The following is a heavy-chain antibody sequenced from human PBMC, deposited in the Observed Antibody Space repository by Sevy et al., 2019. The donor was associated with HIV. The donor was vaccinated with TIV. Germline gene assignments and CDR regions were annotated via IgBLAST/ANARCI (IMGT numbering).Heavy chain of an antibody. CDR3: ARDLGVRFLEWLPPGYYYGMDV. V-gene: IGHV3-21*06. CDR1: GFTFSSYS. D-gene: IGHD3-3*01. CDR2: ISSSSSYI. J-gene: IGHJ6*02. Sequence: GGSLRLSCAASGFTFSSYSMNWVRQAPGKGLEWVSSISSSSSYIYYADSVKGRFTSSRDNAKNSLYLQMNSLRAEDTAVYYCARDLGVRFLEWLPPGYYYGMDVWGQGTTVTVSS.